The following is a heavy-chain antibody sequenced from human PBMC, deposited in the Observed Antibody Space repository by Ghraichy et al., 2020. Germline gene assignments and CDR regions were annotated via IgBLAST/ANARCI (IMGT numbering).Heavy chain of an antibody. Sequence: GSLRLSCAVYGGSFSGYYWSWIRQPPGKGLEWIGEINHSGSTNYNPSLKSRVTISVDTSKNQFSLKLSSVTAADTAVYYCARRVAAAGKFDYWGQGTLVTVSS. V-gene: IGHV4-34*01. CDR2: INHSGST. CDR3: ARRVAAAGKFDY. D-gene: IGHD6-13*01. CDR1: GGSFSGYY. J-gene: IGHJ4*02.